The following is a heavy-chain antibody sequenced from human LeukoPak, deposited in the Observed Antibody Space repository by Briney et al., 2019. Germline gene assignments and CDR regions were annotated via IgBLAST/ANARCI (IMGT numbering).Heavy chain of an antibody. CDR1: GYTFTSYG. Sequence: SVKVSCKASGYTFTSYGISWVRQAPGQGLEWMGWISAYNGNTNYAQTLQGRVTMTTDTSTSTAYMELRSLRSDDTAVYYCARVPPFVVSWFDPGGKGPWSPSPQ. V-gene: IGHV1-18*01. D-gene: IGHD2/OR15-2a*01. CDR3: ARVPPFVVSWFDP. J-gene: IGHJ5*02. CDR2: ISAYNGNT.